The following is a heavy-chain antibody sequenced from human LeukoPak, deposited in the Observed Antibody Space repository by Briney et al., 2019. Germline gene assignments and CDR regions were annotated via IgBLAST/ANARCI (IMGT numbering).Heavy chain of an antibody. CDR1: GFTFSSYA. J-gene: IGHJ4*02. CDR3: ARDLYYTNGVRPLPPGSPFDY. Sequence: GGSLRLSCAASGFTFSSYAMHWVRQAPGKGLEWVAVISYGGSNKYYADSVKGRFTISRDNSKNTLYLQMNSLRAEDTAVYYCARDLYYTNGVRPLPPGSPFDYWGQGTLVTVSS. D-gene: IGHD2-8*01. CDR2: ISYGGSNK. V-gene: IGHV3-30-3*01.